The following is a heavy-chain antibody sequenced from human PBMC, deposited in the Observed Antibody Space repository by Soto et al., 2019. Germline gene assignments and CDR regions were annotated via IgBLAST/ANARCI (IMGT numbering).Heavy chain of an antibody. CDR1: GFTFSSYA. D-gene: IGHD3-9*01. CDR2: ISYDGSNK. V-gene: IGHV3-30*01. J-gene: IGHJ4*02. CDR3: ARENDILTGYYTIPLDY. Sequence: GGSLRLSCAASGFTFSSYAMHWVRQAPGKRLEWVAVISYDGSNKYYADSVKGRFTISRDNSKNTLYLQMNSLRAEDTAVYYCARENDILTGYYTIPLDYWGQGSLVTVSS.